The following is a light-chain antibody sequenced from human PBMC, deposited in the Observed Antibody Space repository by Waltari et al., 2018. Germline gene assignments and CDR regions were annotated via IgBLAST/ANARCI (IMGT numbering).Light chain of an antibody. Sequence: DVVMTQSPLSLPVTLGQPASISCRSSQSLVHSDGKTYLNWFQQRPGQSPRRLIYKVFNRDSGVPDRFCGSGSGTDFTLTISRVEADDVAVYYCMQATHWPLTFGQGTKVEIK. V-gene: IGKV2-30*02. CDR3: MQATHWPLT. CDR2: KVF. CDR1: QSLVHSDGKTY. J-gene: IGKJ1*01.